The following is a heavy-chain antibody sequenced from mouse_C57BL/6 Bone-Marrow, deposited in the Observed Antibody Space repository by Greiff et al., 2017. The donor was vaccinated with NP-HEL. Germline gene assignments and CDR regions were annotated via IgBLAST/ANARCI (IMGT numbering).Heavy chain of an antibody. J-gene: IGHJ1*03. CDR2: IDPSDSYT. CDR3: ARNYDGYPYWYFDV. Sequence: QVQLQQPGAELVKPGASVKLSCKASGYTFTSYWMQWVKQRPGQGLEWIGEIDPSDSYTNYNQKFKGKATLTVDTSSSTAYMQLSSLTSEDSAVYYCARNYDGYPYWYFDVWGTGTTVTVSS. V-gene: IGHV1-50*01. CDR1: GYTFTSYW. D-gene: IGHD2-3*01.